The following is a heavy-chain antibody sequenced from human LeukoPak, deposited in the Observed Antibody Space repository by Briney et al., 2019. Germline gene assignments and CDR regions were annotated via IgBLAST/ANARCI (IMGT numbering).Heavy chain of an antibody. J-gene: IGHJ5*01. CDR2: IYYSGST. V-gene: IGHV4-59*01. Sequence: SETLSLTCTVTGGSINSYYWSWIRQPPGKGLEWIGYIYYSGSTNYNPSLKSRVTISIDTSKNQFSLKLNSVTAADTAVYYCARDSWDWFDSWGQGTLVTVSS. CDR1: GGSINSYY. CDR3: ARDSWDWFDS.